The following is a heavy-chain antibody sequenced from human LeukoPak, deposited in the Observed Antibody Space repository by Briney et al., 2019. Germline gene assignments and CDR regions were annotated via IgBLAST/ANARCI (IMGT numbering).Heavy chain of an antibody. V-gene: IGHV1-2*02. CDR2: ISPNNGGT. CDR3: ARDGIYSNNFDASDI. CDR1: GYTFTGYY. D-gene: IGHD4-11*01. J-gene: IGHJ3*02. Sequence: ASVKVSCKASGYTFTGYYMHWVRQAPGHGPEWMGWISPNNGGTQYAQRFQGRVTMTRDRSISTAYMELSSLRSDDTAVYYCARDGIYSNNFDASDIWAKGQWSPSLQ.